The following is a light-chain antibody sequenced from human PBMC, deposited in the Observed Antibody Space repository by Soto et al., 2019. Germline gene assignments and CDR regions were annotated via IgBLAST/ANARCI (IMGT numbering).Light chain of an antibody. CDR3: QQYGGSPLT. Sequence: EIVLTQSPGTLSLSPGDRATLSCRASQSVDTTYLAWYQQRFGQAPRLLIYSTYSRATGIPDRFSGSGSGTDFTLASSRLEPEDFAVYTCQQYGGSPLTCDGGTKVEIK. V-gene: IGKV3-20*01. CDR1: QSVDTTY. J-gene: IGKJ4*01. CDR2: STY.